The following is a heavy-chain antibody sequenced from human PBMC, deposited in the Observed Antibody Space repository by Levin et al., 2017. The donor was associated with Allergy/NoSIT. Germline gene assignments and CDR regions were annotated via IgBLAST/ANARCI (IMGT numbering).Heavy chain of an antibody. CDR3: ARGRWATITFFDY. CDR1: GGSFSGYY. V-gene: IGHV4-34*01. J-gene: IGHJ4*02. CDR2: INHSGST. D-gene: IGHD5-12*01. Sequence: NPSETLSLTCAVYGGSFSGYYWSWIRQPPGKGLEWIGEINHSGSTNYNPSLKSRVTISVDTSKNQFSLKLSSVTAADTAVYYCARGRWATITFFDYWGQGTLVTVSS.